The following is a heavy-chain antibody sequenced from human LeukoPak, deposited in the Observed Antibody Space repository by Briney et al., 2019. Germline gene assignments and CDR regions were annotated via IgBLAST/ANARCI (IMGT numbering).Heavy chain of an antibody. CDR3: ARDPYNYDRSGYKLDSYFDY. CDR2: IEQDGSEK. CDR1: GFTFSNYW. J-gene: IGHJ4*02. Sequence: GGSLRLSCTVSGFTFSNYWMSWVRQTPGKGLEWVANIEQDGSEKWYVDSVKGRFTISRDNAKNSLYLQMNSLGAEDTAVYYCARDPYNYDRSGYKLDSYFDYWGQGTLVTVSS. D-gene: IGHD3-22*01. V-gene: IGHV3-7*01.